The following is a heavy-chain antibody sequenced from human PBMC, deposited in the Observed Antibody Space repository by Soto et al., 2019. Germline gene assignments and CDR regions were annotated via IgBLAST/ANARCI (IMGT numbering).Heavy chain of an antibody. V-gene: IGHV5-51*01. D-gene: IGHD5-12*01. J-gene: IGHJ3*01. CDR1: GYSFTTYW. CDR3: ARARVSTPRLEDPFDV. Sequence: ESLKISCKVSGYSFTTYWLAWVRQMPGKGLEYMGIIFPGDSDTRYSPSFQGQVTISADKSINTAYLQWTSLKASDTAIYYCARARVSTPRLEDPFDVWGQGTMVTVSS. CDR2: IFPGDSDT.